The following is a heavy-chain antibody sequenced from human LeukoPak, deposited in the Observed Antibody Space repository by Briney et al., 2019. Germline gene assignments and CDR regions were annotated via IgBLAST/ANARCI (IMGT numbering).Heavy chain of an antibody. CDR1: GFTFSNYA. CDR2: ITTNGDRT. J-gene: IGHJ4*02. Sequence: GGSLRLSCAASGFTFSNYAMHWGRQAPGKGLEYVSTITTNGDRTYYANSVKGRFTISRDNSKNTLYLQMGSLRAEDMAVYYCARDLSGSNALDYWGQGTLVTVSS. D-gene: IGHD1-26*01. V-gene: IGHV3-64*01. CDR3: ARDLSGSNALDY.